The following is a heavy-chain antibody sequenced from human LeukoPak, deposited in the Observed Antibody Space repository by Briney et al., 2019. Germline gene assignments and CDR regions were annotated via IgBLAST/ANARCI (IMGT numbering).Heavy chain of an antibody. Sequence: ASVKVSCKASGYTFTSYGISWVRQAPGQGLEWMGWISAYRDDTHYAQRLQGRVTMTTDTSTSTAYMELRSLRSDDTAVYYCARGGGRPYYSYSFMDVWGKGTTVTVSS. CDR3: ARGGGRPYYSYSFMDV. J-gene: IGHJ6*03. V-gene: IGHV1-18*01. CDR2: ISAYRDDT. CDR1: GYTFTSYG. D-gene: IGHD2-15*01.